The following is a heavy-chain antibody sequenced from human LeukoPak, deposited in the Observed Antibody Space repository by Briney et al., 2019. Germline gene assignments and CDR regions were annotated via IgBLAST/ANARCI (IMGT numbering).Heavy chain of an antibody. CDR1: GGSISSYY. D-gene: IGHD3-3*01. J-gene: IGHJ5*02. V-gene: IGHV4-59*01. CDR3: ARVRDFWSGSLTFDP. CDR2: IYYSGST. Sequence: SETLSLTCTVSGGSISSYYWSWIRQPPGKGLEWIGYIYYSGSTNYNPSLKSRVTISVDTSKNQFSLKLSSVTAADTAVYYCARVRDFWSGSLTFDPWGQGSLVTVSS.